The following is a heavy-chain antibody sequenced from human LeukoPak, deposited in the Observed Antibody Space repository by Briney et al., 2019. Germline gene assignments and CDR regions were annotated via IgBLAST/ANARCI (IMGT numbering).Heavy chain of an antibody. V-gene: IGHV4-61*01. CDR1: GGSVSSGSYY. Sequence: SETLSLTCTVSGGSVSSGSYYWSWVRQPPGTGLEWLGYIYYSGSTNYNPSLKSRVTISVDTSKNQFSLKLSSVTAADTAVYYCARARSTSCYFCFDYWGQGTLVTVSS. J-gene: IGHJ4*02. D-gene: IGHD2-2*01. CDR3: ARARSTSCYFCFDY. CDR2: IYYSGST.